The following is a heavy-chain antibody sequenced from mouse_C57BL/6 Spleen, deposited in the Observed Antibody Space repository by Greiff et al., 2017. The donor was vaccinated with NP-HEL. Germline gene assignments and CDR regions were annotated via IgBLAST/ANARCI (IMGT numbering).Heavy chain of an antibody. CDR3: TRGAYGSSYAWFAY. J-gene: IGHJ3*01. Sequence: EVQVVESGEGLVKPGGSLKLSCAASGFTFSSYAMSWVRQTPEKRLEWVAYISSGGDYIYYADTVKGRFTISRDNARNTLYLQMSSLKSEDTAMDDCTRGAYGSSYAWFAYWGQGTLVTVSA. CDR2: ISSGGDYI. CDR1: GFTFSSYA. V-gene: IGHV5-9-1*02. D-gene: IGHD1-1*01.